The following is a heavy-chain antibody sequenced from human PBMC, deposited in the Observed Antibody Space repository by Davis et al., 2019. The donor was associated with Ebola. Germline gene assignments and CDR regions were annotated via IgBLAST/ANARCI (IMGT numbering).Heavy chain of an antibody. CDR3: IGGITGGFDY. J-gene: IGHJ4*02. D-gene: IGHD3-16*01. V-gene: IGHV1-24*01. CDR1: GYSLIELS. CDR2: FNPEDGEV. Sequence: ASVQVSCKVSGYSLIELSIHWVRQAPGKGLEWMGSFNPEDGEVIYAEEFQGRVSMTGDTSVDTAYMDLSSLRSADTAVYYTIGGITGGFDYWGQGTLVTVSS.